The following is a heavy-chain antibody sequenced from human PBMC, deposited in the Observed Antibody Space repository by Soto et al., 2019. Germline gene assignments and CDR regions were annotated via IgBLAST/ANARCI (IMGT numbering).Heavy chain of an antibody. CDR1: GGSITSSSHF. CDR2: IYFTGNT. D-gene: IGHD6-25*01. Sequence: PETLSLTCTVSGGSITSSSHFWGWVRQPPGKGLEWIGTIYFTGNTYYTPSLKSRLTMSIDTSKNEFSLRLNSVTAADTAVYYCAGQTFTIAAASYGRSNWFDPWGPGTLVTVSS. CDR3: AGQTFTIAAASYGRSNWFDP. V-gene: IGHV4-39*01. J-gene: IGHJ5*02.